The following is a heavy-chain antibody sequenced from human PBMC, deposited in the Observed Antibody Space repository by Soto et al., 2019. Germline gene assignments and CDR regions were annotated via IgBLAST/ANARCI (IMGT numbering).Heavy chain of an antibody. CDR3: ARGGYYDNVWGKLSHYGLDV. CDR2: ISPYNDQT. Sequence: QVQLVQSASEVMKPGASVKVSCKASGYTFIRYGITWVRQAPGQRLEWMGWISPYNDQTIYAQKLQGRVTTTADTTTRTVYMQLMSLKSDDTAVYYCARGGYYDNVWGKLSHYGLDVWGQGTSVTVSS. CDR1: GYTFIRYG. D-gene: IGHD3-16*01. J-gene: IGHJ6*02. V-gene: IGHV1-18*01.